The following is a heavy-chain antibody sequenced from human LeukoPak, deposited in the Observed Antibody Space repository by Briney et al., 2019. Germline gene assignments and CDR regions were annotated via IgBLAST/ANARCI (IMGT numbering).Heavy chain of an antibody. J-gene: IGHJ6*02. CDR2: INPNSGGT. Sequence: ASVKVSCKASGYTFTGYYMHWVRQAPGQGLEWMGWINPNSGGTNYAQKFQGRVTMTRDTSISTAYMELSRLRSDDTAVYYCARAPSVNYYDSSGYLSAYYYGMDVWGQGTTVTVSS. CDR3: ARAPSVNYYDSSGYLSAYYYGMDV. D-gene: IGHD3-22*01. CDR1: GYTFTGYY. V-gene: IGHV1-2*02.